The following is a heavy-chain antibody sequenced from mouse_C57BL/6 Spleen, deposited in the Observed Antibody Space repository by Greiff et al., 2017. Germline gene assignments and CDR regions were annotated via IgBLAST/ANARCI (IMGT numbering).Heavy chain of an antibody. D-gene: IGHD2-1*01. CDR3: ARRGLEDYGNYLYYFDY. Sequence: QVQLQQPGAELVKPGASVKMSCKASGYTFTSYWITWVKQRPGQGLEWIGDIYPGSGSTNYNEKFKSKATLTVDTSSSTAYMQLSSLTSEDSAVYYCARRGLEDYGNYLYYFDYWGQGTTLTVSS. V-gene: IGHV1-55*01. CDR2: IYPGSGST. CDR1: GYTFTSYW. J-gene: IGHJ2*01.